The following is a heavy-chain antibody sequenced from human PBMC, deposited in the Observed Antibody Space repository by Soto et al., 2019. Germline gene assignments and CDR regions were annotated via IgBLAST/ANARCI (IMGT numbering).Heavy chain of an antibody. V-gene: IGHV3-53*01. CDR1: WFNVKNNY. CDR3: ARDSGIPNDY. Sequence: LRLSIAGSWFNVKNNYMNWVRQAPGKGLEWVSVIHNNGDTYYADSVKGRFTISRDNSKNTVYLQMDSLRADDSAIYYCARDSGIPNDYLGQGTLVTVSS. J-gene: IGHJ4*02. CDR2: IHNNGDT.